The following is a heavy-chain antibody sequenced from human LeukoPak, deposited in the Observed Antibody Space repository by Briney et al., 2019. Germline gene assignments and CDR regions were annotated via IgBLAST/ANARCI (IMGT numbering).Heavy chain of an antibody. Sequence: GGSLRLSCAASGFTFSSYSMNWVRQAPGKGLEWVSYISSSSSTIYYADSVKGRFTISRDNAKNSLYLQMNSLRAEDTAVYYCARALRNYYDSSGPNPPGYWGQGTLVTVSS. CDR2: ISSSSSTI. D-gene: IGHD3-22*01. CDR1: GFTFSSYS. CDR3: ARALRNYYDSSGPNPPGY. V-gene: IGHV3-48*01. J-gene: IGHJ4*02.